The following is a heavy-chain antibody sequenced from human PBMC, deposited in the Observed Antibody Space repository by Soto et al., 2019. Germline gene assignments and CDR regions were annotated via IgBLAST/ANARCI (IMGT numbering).Heavy chain of an antibody. D-gene: IGHD2-8*01. J-gene: IGHJ5*02. CDR2: INHSGST. CDR1: GGSFSGYY. CDR3: ARVTTACTNGVCYTDNWFDP. V-gene: IGHV4-34*01. Sequence: ETLSLTCAVYGGSFSGYYWSWIRQPPGKGLEWIGEINHSGSTNYNPSLKSRVTISVDTSKNQFSLKLSSVTAADTAVYYCARVTTACTNGVCYTDNWFDPWGQGTLVTVSS.